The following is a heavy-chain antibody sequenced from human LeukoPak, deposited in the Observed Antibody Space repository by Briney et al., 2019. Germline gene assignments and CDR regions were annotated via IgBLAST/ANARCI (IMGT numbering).Heavy chain of an antibody. CDR3: ARDGTYGDYAGY. J-gene: IGHJ4*02. CDR1: GYTFTSYA. CDR2: IIPIFGTA. Sequence: ASVKVSCKASGYTFTSYAISWVRQAPGQGLEWMGGIIPIFGTANYAQKFQGRVTITADESTSTAYMGLSSLRSEDTAVYYCARDGTYGDYAGYWGQGTLVTVSS. V-gene: IGHV1-69*13. D-gene: IGHD4-17*01.